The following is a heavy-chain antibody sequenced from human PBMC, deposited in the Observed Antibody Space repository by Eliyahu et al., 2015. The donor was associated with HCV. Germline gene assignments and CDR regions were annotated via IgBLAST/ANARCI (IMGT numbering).Heavy chain of an antibody. CDR2: IWFDGSNE. D-gene: IGHD1-26*01. J-gene: IGHJ4*02. Sequence: QVQLVESGGGVVQPGRSLRLSCAASGFTFSSYGMHWVRQAPGKGLEWVAVIWFDGSNENYADSVKGRFTISRDNSKNTLYLQMDSLRAEDTAVYYCATLRANFDYWGQGTLVTVSS. CDR3: ATLRANFDY. V-gene: IGHV3-33*01. CDR1: GFTFSSYG.